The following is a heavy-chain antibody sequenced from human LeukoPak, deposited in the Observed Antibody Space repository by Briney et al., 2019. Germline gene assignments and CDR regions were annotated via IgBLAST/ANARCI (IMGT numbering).Heavy chain of an antibody. CDR2: IDPNSGGT. CDR1: GYSFTAYF. J-gene: IGHJ1*01. Sequence: GASVKVSCKTSGYSFTAYFMHWVRLAPGQGLEWMGWIDPNSGGTNYAQKFQGRVTMTRATSISTAYMELSSLMSDDTAIYYCAKGGGGLQHWGQGTLVTVSS. D-gene: IGHD2-15*01. CDR3: AKGGGGLQH. V-gene: IGHV1-2*02.